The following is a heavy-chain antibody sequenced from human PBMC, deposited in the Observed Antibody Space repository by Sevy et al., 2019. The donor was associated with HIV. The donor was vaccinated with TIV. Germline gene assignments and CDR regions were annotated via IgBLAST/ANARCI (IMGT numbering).Heavy chain of an antibody. D-gene: IGHD3-22*01. J-gene: IGHJ4*02. CDR1: GYTLSELS. Sequence: ASVKVSCKVSGYTLSELSMHWVRLAPGKGLEWMGSFDPEDEETTYPQKFQGRVTMTEDKSTDTAYMELSSLRSEDTALYYCATTKDYYDSSGSPFDYWGQGTLVTVSS. CDR2: FDPEDEET. CDR3: ATTKDYYDSSGSPFDY. V-gene: IGHV1-24*01.